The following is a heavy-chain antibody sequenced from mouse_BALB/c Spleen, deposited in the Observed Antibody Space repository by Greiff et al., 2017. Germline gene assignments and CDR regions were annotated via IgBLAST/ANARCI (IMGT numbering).Heavy chain of an antibody. CDR2: ISYSGST. V-gene: IGHV3-2*02. CDR1: GYSITSDYA. Sequence: VQLKESGPGLVKPSQSLSLTCTVTGYSITSDYAWNWLRQFPGNKLGWMGYISYSGSTSYNPSLTSRISITRDTSKNQFFLQLNSVTTEDTATYYGARYGSYWYFDVWGAGTTVTVSA. J-gene: IGHJ1*01. CDR3: ARYGSYWYFDV. D-gene: IGHD2-1*01.